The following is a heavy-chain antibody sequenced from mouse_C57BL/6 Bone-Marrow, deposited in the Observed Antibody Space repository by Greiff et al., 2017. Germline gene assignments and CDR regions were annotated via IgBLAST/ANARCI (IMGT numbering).Heavy chain of an antibody. CDR1: GFTFSRYA. Sequence: EVKLMESGGGLVKPGGSLKLSCAASGFTFSRYAMSWVRQTPEKRLEWVATISDGGSYTYYPDNVKGRFTISRDNAKDNLYLQMSHLKSEDTAMYYCARAYDGYYVGFAYWGQGTLVTVSA. V-gene: IGHV5-4*03. D-gene: IGHD2-3*01. CDR3: ARAYDGYYVGFAY. CDR2: ISDGGSYT. J-gene: IGHJ3*01.